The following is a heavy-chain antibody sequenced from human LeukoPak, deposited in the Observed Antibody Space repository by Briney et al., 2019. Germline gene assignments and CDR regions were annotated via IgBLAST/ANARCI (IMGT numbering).Heavy chain of an antibody. J-gene: IGHJ4*02. Sequence: SETLSLTCTVSGGSISSYYWSWIRQPPGKGLEWIGYIYYSGSTNYNPSLKSRVTISVDASKNQFSLKLSSVTAADTAVYYCARVGRAVDGFSIGYWGQGTLVIVSS. CDR2: IYYSGST. D-gene: IGHD6-19*01. CDR1: GGSISSYY. V-gene: IGHV4-59*01. CDR3: ARVGRAVDGFSIGY.